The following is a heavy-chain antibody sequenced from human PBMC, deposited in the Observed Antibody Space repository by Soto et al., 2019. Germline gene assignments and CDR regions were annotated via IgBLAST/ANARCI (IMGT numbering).Heavy chain of an antibody. CDR2: IYYSGST. Sequence: PSETLSLTCTVSGGAISSYYWSWIRQPPGKGLEWIGYIYYSGSTNYNPSLKSRVTISVDTSKNQFSLKLSSVTAAETAVYYCAIAGSSSWHNWFDPCGQGSQVTVSS. D-gene: IGHD6-13*01. CDR1: GGAISSYY. V-gene: IGHV4-59*01. J-gene: IGHJ5*02. CDR3: AIAGSSSWHNWFDP.